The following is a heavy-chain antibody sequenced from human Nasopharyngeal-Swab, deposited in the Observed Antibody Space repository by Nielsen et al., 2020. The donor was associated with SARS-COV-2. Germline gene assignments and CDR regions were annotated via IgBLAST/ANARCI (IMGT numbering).Heavy chain of an antibody. CDR1: GYTFTCYA. Sequence: ASVNVSCMASGYTFTCYALSWVGQAPGQGLEWMGWINTNTGNATYALGFKGRFVLSLDTSVSTAYLQISNLKAEDTAVYYCARDHPTQPGDTAMDNSDYWGQGTLVTVSS. CDR3: ARDHPTQPGDTAMDNSDY. V-gene: IGHV7-4-1*02. D-gene: IGHD5-18*01. CDR2: INTNTGNA. J-gene: IGHJ4*02.